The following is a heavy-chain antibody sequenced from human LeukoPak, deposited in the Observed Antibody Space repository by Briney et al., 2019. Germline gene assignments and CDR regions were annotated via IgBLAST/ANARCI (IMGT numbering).Heavy chain of an antibody. Sequence: GGSLRLSCAASGFTFSGYDMSWVRQAPGKGLEWVSYTSSSSSTIYYADSVKSRFTISRDNAKNSLYLQMNSLRAEDTAVYYCARLRYYGLDVWGQGTTVTVSS. CDR1: GFTFSGYD. CDR2: TSSSSSTI. CDR3: ARLRYYGLDV. J-gene: IGHJ6*02. V-gene: IGHV3-48*04.